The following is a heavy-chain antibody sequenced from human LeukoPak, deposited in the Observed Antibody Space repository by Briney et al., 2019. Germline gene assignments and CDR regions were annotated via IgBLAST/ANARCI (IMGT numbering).Heavy chain of an antibody. D-gene: IGHD4-11*01. CDR2: IYTSGST. CDR1: GGSISSGSYY. Sequence: SETLSLTCTVSGGSISSGSYYWSWIRQPAGKGLEWIGRIYTSGSTNYNPSLKSRVTISLDTSKNQFSLKLSSVTAADTAVYYCARFTVTDRYLDYWGQGTLVTVSS. CDR3: ARFTVTDRYLDY. V-gene: IGHV4-61*02. J-gene: IGHJ4*02.